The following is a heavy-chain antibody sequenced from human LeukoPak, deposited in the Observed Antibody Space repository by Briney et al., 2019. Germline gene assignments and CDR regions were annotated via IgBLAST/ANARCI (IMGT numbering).Heavy chain of an antibody. V-gene: IGHV3-30-3*01. Sequence: GGSLRLSCAASGFTFSSYAMHWVRQAPGKGLEWVAVISYDGSNKYYADSVKGRFTISRDNSKNTLYLQMNSLRAEDAAVYYCAKPQPRVSWGQGTLVTVSS. CDR1: GFTFSSYA. J-gene: IGHJ4*02. D-gene: IGHD2/OR15-2a*01. CDR3: AKPQPRVS. CDR2: ISYDGSNK.